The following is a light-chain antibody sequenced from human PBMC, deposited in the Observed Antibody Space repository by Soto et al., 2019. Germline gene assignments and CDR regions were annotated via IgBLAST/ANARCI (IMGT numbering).Light chain of an antibody. Sequence: EIVMTKAPATLSVSPGEGATLSCRASQSISSKLAWYQQKPGQAPRLLIYGASTRATGVPARFSGSGSGTEFTLTISSLQSADLAVYYCQHYNDWRWTFGQGTKVEIK. V-gene: IGKV3-15*01. CDR1: QSISSK. CDR2: GAS. J-gene: IGKJ1*01. CDR3: QHYNDWRWT.